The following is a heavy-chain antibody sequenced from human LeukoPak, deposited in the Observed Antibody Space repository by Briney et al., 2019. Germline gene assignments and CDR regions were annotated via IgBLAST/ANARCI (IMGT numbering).Heavy chain of an antibody. CDR1: GLSLNNYA. J-gene: IGHJ4*01. D-gene: IGHD2-21*01. Sequence: GGSLRLSCTASGLSLNNYAVSWVRQVPGKGLEWVSASSSSDDGKWYAESVRGRFTISRDTSKNTVYLQMNSLRVEDAGVYYCAKAPVTSCRGAFCYPFDYWGHGTLATVSS. CDR2: SSSSDDGK. V-gene: IGHV3-23*01. CDR3: AKAPVTSCRGAFCYPFDY.